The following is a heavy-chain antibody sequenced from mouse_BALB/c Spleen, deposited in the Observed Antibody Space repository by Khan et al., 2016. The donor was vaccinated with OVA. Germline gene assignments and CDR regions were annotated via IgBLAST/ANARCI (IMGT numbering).Heavy chain of an antibody. D-gene: IGHD2-14*01. CDR3: ARSGYDYFAY. CDR1: GYAFSNYW. V-gene: IGHV1-80*01. J-gene: IGHJ3*01. CDR2: IYPGDGDT. Sequence: QVQLQQSGAELVRPGSSVKISCKASGYAFSNYWMNWVKQRPGQGLEWIGQIYPGDGDTSFNGKFRGKATLTADKSSSTAYMQLSSLTSEDSAVYFCARSGYDYFAYWGQGTLVTVYA.